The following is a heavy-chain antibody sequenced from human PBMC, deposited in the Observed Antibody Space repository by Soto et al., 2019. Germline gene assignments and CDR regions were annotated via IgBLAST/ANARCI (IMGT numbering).Heavy chain of an antibody. CDR1: GGTFSSYT. J-gene: IGHJ4*02. CDR2: IIPILGIA. CDR3: ATSSGAIPFPFDY. D-gene: IGHD3-16*01. Sequence: ASVKVSCKASGGTFSSYTISWVRQAPGQGLEWMGRIIPILGIANYAQKFQGRVTITADKSTSTAYMELSSLRSEDTAVYYCATSSGAIPFPFDYLGQGTLVTVSS. V-gene: IGHV1-69*02.